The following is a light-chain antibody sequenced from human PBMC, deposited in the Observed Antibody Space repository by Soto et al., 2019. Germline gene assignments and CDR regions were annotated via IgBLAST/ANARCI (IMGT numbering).Light chain of an antibody. V-gene: IGKV2D-29*01. CDR2: EVF. J-gene: IGKJ5*01. CDR1: QSLLYYDGNTY. Sequence: EIVLTQTPLSLSVTPGQPASISCKSSQSLLYYDGNTYLYWYLQKPGQPPQLLVYEVFNRFAGVPDRFSGSGSGTDFTLIISRVEAEDVEVYYCMQGTEIPFTFGQGTRLEIK. CDR3: MQGTEIPFT.